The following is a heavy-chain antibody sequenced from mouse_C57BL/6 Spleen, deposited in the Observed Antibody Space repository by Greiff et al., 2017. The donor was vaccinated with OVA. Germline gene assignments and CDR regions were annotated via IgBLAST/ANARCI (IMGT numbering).Heavy chain of an antibody. D-gene: IGHD1-1*01. V-gene: IGHV2-2*01. J-gene: IGHJ2*01. CDR1: GFSLTSYG. CDR3: ARTYGSSPYYFDY. CDR2: IWSGGST. Sequence: VHLVESGPGLVQPSQSLSITCTVSGFSLTSYGVHWVRQSPGKGLEWLGVIWSGGSTDYNAAFISRLSISKDNSKSQVFFKMNSLQADDTAIYYCARTYGSSPYYFDYWGQGTTLTVSS.